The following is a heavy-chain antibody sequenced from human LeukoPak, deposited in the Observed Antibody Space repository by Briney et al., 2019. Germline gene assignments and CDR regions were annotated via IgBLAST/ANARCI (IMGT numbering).Heavy chain of an antibody. CDR1: GFTFSSYS. V-gene: IGHV3-15*01. Sequence: GGSLRLSCAASGFTFSSYSMNWVRQAPGKGLEWVGRIKSKTDGGTTDYAAPVKGRFTISRDDSKNTLYLQMNSLKTEDTAVYYCTTDVNSGWYRKDYWGQGTLVTVSS. CDR2: IKSKTDGGTT. CDR3: TTDVNSGWYRKDY. D-gene: IGHD6-19*01. J-gene: IGHJ4*02.